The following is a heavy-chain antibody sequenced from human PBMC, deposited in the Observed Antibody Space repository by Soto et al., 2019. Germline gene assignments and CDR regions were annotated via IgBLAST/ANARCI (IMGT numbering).Heavy chain of an antibody. D-gene: IGHD5-12*01. CDR3: ARESGGATASLDYYYFYMDV. CDR2: INPNSGVT. Sequence: QVQLVQSGAEVRKPGASVTVSCRSSGDSFNDYYIHWVRQAPGQGLEWMGWINPNSGVTKYAQKLQGWVSMTRDPSIRTVYMQLSRLRSDDTAVYYCARESGGATASLDYYYFYMDVWGIGPPVTVSS. CDR1: GDSFNDYY. J-gene: IGHJ6*03. V-gene: IGHV1-2*04.